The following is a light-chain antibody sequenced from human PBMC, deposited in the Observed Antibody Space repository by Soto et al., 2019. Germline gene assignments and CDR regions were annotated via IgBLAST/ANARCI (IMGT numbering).Light chain of an antibody. J-gene: IGKJ1*01. CDR3: QQRGNWPLT. CDR2: DAS. Sequence: EIVLTQSPATLSLSPGERATLSCRASQSVGSYFAWYQQKPGQAPRLLIYDASNRATGIPARFSGSGSGPDFTLTIRSLEPEDFAVYYCQQRGNWPLTFGQGTKVEIK. V-gene: IGKV3-11*01. CDR1: QSVGSY.